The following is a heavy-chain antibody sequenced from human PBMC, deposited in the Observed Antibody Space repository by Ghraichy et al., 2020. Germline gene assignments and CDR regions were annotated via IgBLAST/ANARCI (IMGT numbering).Heavy chain of an antibody. CDR2: LGADGRST. D-gene: IGHD3-22*01. CDR1: EFTFDGYP. V-gene: IGHV3-23*01. Sequence: GGSLRLSCAVSEFTFDGYPMTWVRQAPGKGLEWVSTLGADGRSTFYADSVKGRFTISRDNSKNTLYLQMNSLRAEDTAVYYCAKERDSSGYYSFRGDYYGMDVWGQGTTVTVSS. CDR3: AKERDSSGYYSFRGDYYGMDV. J-gene: IGHJ6*02.